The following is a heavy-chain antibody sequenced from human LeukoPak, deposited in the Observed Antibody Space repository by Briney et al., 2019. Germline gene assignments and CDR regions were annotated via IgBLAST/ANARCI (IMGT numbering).Heavy chain of an antibody. D-gene: IGHD3-22*01. CDR2: ISGSGGST. V-gene: IGHV3-23*01. Sequence: PGGSLRLSCAASGFTFSSYAMSWVRQAPGKGLEWVSAISGSGGSTYYADSVKGRFTISRDNSKNTLYLQMNSLRAEDTAVYYCAIGRYYYDSSGLYYFDYWGQGTLVTVSS. J-gene: IGHJ4*02. CDR1: GFTFSSYA. CDR3: AIGRYYYDSSGLYYFDY.